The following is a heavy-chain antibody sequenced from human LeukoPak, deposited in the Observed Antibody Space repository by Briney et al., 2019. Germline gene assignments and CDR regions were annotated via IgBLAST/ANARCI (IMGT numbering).Heavy chain of an antibody. CDR3: ARGPHRFGELLKFDY. V-gene: IGHV4-34*01. J-gene: IGHJ4*02. CDR1: Y. D-gene: IGHD3-10*01. CDR2: ITHSGST. Sequence: YXXXIRQPPGKXXEGFGEITHSGSTNYNPSLKSRVTISVDTSKNQFSLKLSSVTAADTAVFYCARGPHRFGELLKFDYWGQGTLVTVSS.